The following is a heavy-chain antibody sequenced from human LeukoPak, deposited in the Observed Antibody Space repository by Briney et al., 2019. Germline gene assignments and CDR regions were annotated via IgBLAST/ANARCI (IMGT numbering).Heavy chain of an antibody. D-gene: IGHD6-19*01. J-gene: IGHJ4*02. CDR1: GFTFSDYY. CDR3: AKDRGAVARAAYFDY. CDR2: ISGSGGST. V-gene: IGHV3-23*01. Sequence: GGSLRLSCAASGFTFSDYYMSWIRQAPGKGLEWVSAISGSGGSTYYADSVKGRFTISRDNSKNTLYLQMNSLRAEDTAVYYCAKDRGAVARAAYFDYWGQGTLVTVSS.